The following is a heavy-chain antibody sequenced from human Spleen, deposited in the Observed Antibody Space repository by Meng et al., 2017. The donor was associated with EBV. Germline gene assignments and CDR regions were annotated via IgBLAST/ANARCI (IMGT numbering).Heavy chain of an antibody. D-gene: IGHD4-17*01. Sequence: QASHKQLGRVTVEHSETLSLPCAVYGGSFNGYYWSWIRQSPGKGLQWIGEINHSGNTIYNPSLKSRVTISVDTSKLQFSLNLTSVTAADTAVYYCARGSGDYLKLDCFDPWGQGTLVTVSS. CDR2: INHSGNT. J-gene: IGHJ5*02. CDR3: ARGSGDYLKLDCFDP. V-gene: IGHV4-34*02. CDR1: GGSFNGYY.